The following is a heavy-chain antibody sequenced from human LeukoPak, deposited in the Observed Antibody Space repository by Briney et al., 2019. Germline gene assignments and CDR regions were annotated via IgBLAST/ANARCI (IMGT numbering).Heavy chain of an antibody. CDR1: GGSFSGYY. Sequence: SETLSLPCAVFGGSFSGYYWSCIRQTPGKGLEWIGEINHSGSTHYNPSLKSRVPISADTSKNQFSLKLSSVTAADTAVYFCASGTRYNPFDYWGQGARVTVSS. V-gene: IGHV4-34*01. CDR2: INHSGST. J-gene: IGHJ4*02. CDR3: ASGTRYNPFDY. D-gene: IGHD3-16*02.